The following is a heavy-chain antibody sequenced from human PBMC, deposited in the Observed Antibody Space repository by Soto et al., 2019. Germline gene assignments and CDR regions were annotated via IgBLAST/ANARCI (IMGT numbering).Heavy chain of an antibody. V-gene: IGHV1-69*02. Sequence: QVQLVQSGAEVKKPGSSVKVSCKASGGTFSSYTISWVRQAPGQGLEWMGRIIPILGIANYAQKFQGRVTITADKATSTAYMELRSLRSEDTAVYYCARGSGYCSGGSCESGFDYWGQGTLVTVSS. D-gene: IGHD2-15*01. CDR2: IIPILGIA. J-gene: IGHJ4*02. CDR1: GGTFSSYT. CDR3: ARGSGYCSGGSCESGFDY.